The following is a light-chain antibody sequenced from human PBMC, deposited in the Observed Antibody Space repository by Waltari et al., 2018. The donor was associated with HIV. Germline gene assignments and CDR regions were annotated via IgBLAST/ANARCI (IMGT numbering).Light chain of an antibody. V-gene: IGKV4-1*01. CDR3: QQYYITPFT. CDR1: QSVLYSSNNKNY. CDR2: WAS. J-gene: IGKJ3*01. Sequence: DIVMTQSPDSLAVSLGERATINCKSSQSVLYSSNNKNYLAWYQQKPGQPPKLLIYWASTRESGVPDRFGGSGSGTDFTLTISSLQAEDVAVYYCQQYYITPFTFGPGTKVDIK.